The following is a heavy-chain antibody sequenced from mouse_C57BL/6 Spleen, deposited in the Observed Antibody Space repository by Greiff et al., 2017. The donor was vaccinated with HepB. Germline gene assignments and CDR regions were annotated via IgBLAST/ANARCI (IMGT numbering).Heavy chain of an antibody. J-gene: IGHJ1*03. CDR1: GYTFTDYN. CDR3: ARDYGSSTNWYVDV. Sequence: EVQLQQSGPELVKPGASVKIPCKASGYTFTDYNMDWVKQSHGKSLEWIGDINPNNGGTIYNQKFKGKATLTVDKSSSTAYMELRSLTSEDTAVYYCARDYGSSTNWYVDVWGKGTTVTVSS. V-gene: IGHV1-18*01. D-gene: IGHD1-1*01. CDR2: INPNNGGT.